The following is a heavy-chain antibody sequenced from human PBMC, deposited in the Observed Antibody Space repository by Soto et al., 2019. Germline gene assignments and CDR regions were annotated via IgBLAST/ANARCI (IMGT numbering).Heavy chain of an antibody. Sequence: EVQLVESGGGLVQPGGSLRLSCAASGFTVSSYYISWVRQAPGKGLEWVSIIYNDGTTYYADSVRGRFTISRHNSKNTVYLQMNSLRPEDTAVYYCARAGYSGTWYYFDNWGLGTLVTVSS. V-gene: IGHV3-53*04. CDR1: GFTVSSYY. CDR3: ARAGYSGTWYYFDN. CDR2: IYNDGTT. J-gene: IGHJ4*02. D-gene: IGHD6-13*01.